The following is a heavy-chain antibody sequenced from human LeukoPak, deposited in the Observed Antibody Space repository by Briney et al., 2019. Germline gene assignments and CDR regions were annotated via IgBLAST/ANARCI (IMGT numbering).Heavy chain of an antibody. CDR3: ARDPRATVTTSYYMDV. CDR2: INHSGST. Sequence: SETLSLTCAVYGGSFSGYYWSWIRQPPGKGLEWIGEINHSGSTNYNPSLKSRVTISVDTSKNQFSLKLSSVTAADTAVYYCARDPRATVTTSYYMDVWGKGTTVTVSS. J-gene: IGHJ6*03. CDR1: GGSFSGYY. V-gene: IGHV4-34*01. D-gene: IGHD4-11*01.